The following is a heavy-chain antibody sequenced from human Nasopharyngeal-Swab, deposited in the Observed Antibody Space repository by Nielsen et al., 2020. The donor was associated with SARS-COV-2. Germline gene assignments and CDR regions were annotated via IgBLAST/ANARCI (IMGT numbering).Heavy chain of an antibody. CDR1: GFTFRNAW. V-gene: IGHV3-15*01. CDR3: TTMVRGVEFDY. D-gene: IGHD3-10*01. Sequence: ESLKTSCAASGFTFRNAWMSWVRQAPGKGLEWVGRIKSKTDAGTTDYAAPVKGRFTISRDDSKNTLYLQMNSLKTEDTAVYYCTTMVRGVEFDYWGQGTLVTVSS. CDR2: IKSKTDAGTT. J-gene: IGHJ4*02.